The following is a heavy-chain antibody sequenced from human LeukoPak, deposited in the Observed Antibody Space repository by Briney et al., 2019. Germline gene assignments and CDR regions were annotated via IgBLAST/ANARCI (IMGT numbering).Heavy chain of an antibody. CDR1: GFTFSSYA. CDR3: AVGYCSSTSCAKAPNDY. D-gene: IGHD2-2*01. V-gene: IGHV3-30-3*01. Sequence: GRSLRLSCAASGFTFSSYAMHWVRQAPGKGLEWVAVISYDGSNKYYADSVKGRFTISRDNSKNTLYLQMNSLRAEDTAVYYCAVGYCSSTSCAKAPNDYWSQGTLVTVSS. J-gene: IGHJ4*02. CDR2: ISYDGSNK.